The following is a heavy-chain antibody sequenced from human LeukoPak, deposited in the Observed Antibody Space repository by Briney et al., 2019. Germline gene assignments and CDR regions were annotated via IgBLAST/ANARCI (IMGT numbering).Heavy chain of an antibody. J-gene: IGHJ4*02. V-gene: IGHV3-9*01. CDR1: GFTFDDYA. CDR3: AKGHGVLTTYYINY. CDR2: INWNSGGI. D-gene: IGHD3-9*01. Sequence: PGGSLRLSCAASGFTFDDYAMHWVRQSPGKGLEWVSGINWNSGGIDYADSVKGRFTISRDNAKNSLFLQMDRLRAEDTALYYCAKGHGVLTTYYINYWGQGTLVTVSS.